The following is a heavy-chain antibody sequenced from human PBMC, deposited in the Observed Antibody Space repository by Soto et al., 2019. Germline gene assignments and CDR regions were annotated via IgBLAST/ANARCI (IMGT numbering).Heavy chain of an antibody. Sequence: QEQLVQSGPEVKKPGSSVTVSCKASAGTFNNYAICWVRQAPGQGLEWMGGTIPLFSTSSYAQRFQGRVTITADKSTSTVYMEMSKLKSEDTALYYCARAAGSPYYFYGMDVWGQGTMVTVSS. V-gene: IGHV1-69*06. D-gene: IGHD2-15*01. J-gene: IGHJ6*02. CDR1: AGTFNNYA. CDR2: TIPLFSTS. CDR3: ARAAGSPYYFYGMDV.